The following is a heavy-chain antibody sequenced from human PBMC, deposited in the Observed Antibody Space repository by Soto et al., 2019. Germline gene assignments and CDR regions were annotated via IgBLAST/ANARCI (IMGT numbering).Heavy chain of an antibody. Sequence: SETLSLTCTVSGGSISNYYWGWIRQSPDKGLEWIGYIYNSGRYNYNPSLESRLTISIDTSKNQFSLRLASVTAADTAVYYCARTLPNRQLFDSWSQGTLVTVS. CDR2: IYNSGRY. CDR3: ARTLPNRQLFDS. J-gene: IGHJ4*02. V-gene: IGHV4-59*01. D-gene: IGHD1-1*01. CDR1: GGSISNYY.